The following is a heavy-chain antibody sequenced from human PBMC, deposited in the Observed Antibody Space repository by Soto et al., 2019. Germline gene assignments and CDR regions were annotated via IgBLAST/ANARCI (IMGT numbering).Heavy chain of an antibody. J-gene: IGHJ6*02. D-gene: IGHD6-6*01. CDR3: ARLGKAARPGWGYYYYGMDV. V-gene: IGHV4-39*01. CDR2: IYYSGST. Sequence: SETLSLTCTVSGGSISSSSYYWGGIRQPPGKGLEWIGSIYYSGSTYYNPSLKSRVTISVDTSKNQFSLKLSSVTAADTAVYYCARLGKAARPGWGYYYYGMDVWGQGTTVTVSS. CDR1: GGSISSSSYY.